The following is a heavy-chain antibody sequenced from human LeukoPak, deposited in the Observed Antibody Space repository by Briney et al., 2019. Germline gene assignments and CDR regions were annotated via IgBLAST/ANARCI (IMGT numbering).Heavy chain of an antibody. CDR1: GFTFDDYA. V-gene: IGHV3-43*02. CDR2: ISGDGGST. CDR3: AKDRYSSGWSPFDY. J-gene: IGHJ4*02. Sequence: PGGSLRLSCAASGFTFDDYAMHWVRQAPGKGLEWVSLISGDGGSTYYADSVKGRFTISRDNSKNSLYLQMNSLRTEDTALYYCAKDRYSSGWSPFDYWGQGTLVTVPS. D-gene: IGHD6-19*01.